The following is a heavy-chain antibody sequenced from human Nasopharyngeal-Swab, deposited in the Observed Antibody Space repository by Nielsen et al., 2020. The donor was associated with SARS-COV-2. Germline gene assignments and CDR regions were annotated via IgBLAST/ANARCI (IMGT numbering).Heavy chain of an antibody. CDR2: VFYSGTT. J-gene: IGHJ4*02. Sequence: SETLSPTFSVSGGSISSFYWSWIAQRPGKGLGWLGFVFYSGTTNYNPSLKSRVSISVDTSKNHFSLKLRSMTAADTAVYFCARSGYSYGLPVGYFGHWGQGILVTVSS. V-gene: IGHV4-59*01. CDR1: GGSISSFY. CDR3: ARSGYSYGLPVGYFGH. D-gene: IGHD5-18*01.